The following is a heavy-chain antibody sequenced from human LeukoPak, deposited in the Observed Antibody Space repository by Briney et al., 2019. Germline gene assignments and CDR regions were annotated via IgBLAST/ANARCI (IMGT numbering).Heavy chain of an antibody. CDR1: GGSISSYY. Sequence: KTSETLSLTCTVSGGSISSYYWSWIRQPPGKGLEWIGYIYYSGSTNYNPSLKSRVTISVDTSKNQFSLKQSSVTAADTAVYYCARGQYSYGSRWFDHWGQGTLVTVSS. CDR2: IYYSGST. J-gene: IGHJ5*02. CDR3: ARGQYSYGSRWFDH. V-gene: IGHV4-59*01. D-gene: IGHD5-18*01.